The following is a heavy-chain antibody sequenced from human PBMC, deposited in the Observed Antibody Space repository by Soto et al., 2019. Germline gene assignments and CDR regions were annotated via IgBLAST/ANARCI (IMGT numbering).Heavy chain of an antibody. CDR2: IYYNGNT. D-gene: IGHD2-15*01. J-gene: IGHJ4*02. V-gene: IGHV4-34*01. CDR3: ASARWDY. CDR1: GGSINANC. Sequence: SETLSLTCAVAGGSINANCWSWVRQPPGKGLEWIGEIYYNGNTNYNASLKSRVTISVDTSRNQFSLRLASVTAADTATYYCASARWDYWGQGTLVTVSS.